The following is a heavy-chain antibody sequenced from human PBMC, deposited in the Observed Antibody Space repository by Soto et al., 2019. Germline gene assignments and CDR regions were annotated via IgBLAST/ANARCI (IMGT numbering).Heavy chain of an antibody. CDR1: GGSISYSYW. J-gene: IGHJ4*02. CDR3: ARERYFDNSGYLDS. Sequence: PSETLSLTCSVSGGSISYSYWWSWVRQPPGKGLEWIGEIFHSGSTNYSPSLKSRVTISVDKSQNHFSLNLSFVTAADTAVYYCARERYFDNSGYLDSWGQGTLVTVS. V-gene: IGHV4-4*02. D-gene: IGHD3-22*01. CDR2: IFHSGST.